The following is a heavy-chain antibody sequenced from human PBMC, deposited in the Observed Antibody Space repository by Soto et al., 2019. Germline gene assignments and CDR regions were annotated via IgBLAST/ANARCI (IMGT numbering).Heavy chain of an antibody. Sequence: GGSLRLSXAASGLNFSNPWMDWVRQRPAEGLVWVSRITSDGKSKAYAESVKGRFAISRDNAKKTLYLQMNGLTAEDTAVYYCARESGDWPLHWFDPWGQGTLVTVSS. CDR2: ITSDGKSK. CDR3: ARESGDWPLHWFDP. D-gene: IGHD2-21*02. V-gene: IGHV3-74*01. CDR1: GLNFSNPW. J-gene: IGHJ5*02.